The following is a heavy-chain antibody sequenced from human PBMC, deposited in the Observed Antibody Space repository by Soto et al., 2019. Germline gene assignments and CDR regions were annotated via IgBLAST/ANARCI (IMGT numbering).Heavy chain of an antibody. J-gene: IGHJ4*02. D-gene: IGHD3-22*01. Sequence: SETLSLTCTVSGDSISSYAISVYYWSWIRQPPGKGLEWLGYISYSGSTNYNPSLKSRVTISVDTSKNQFSLQLNSVTPEDTALYYCASSDRSGFGFDYWGQGTLVTVSS. CDR1: GDSISSYAISVYY. CDR2: ISYSGST. CDR3: ASSDRSGFGFDY. V-gene: IGHV4-61*05.